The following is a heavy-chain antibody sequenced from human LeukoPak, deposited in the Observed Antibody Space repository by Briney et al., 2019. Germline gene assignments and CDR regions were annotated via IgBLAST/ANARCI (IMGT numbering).Heavy chain of an antibody. CDR2: INPSGGST. CDR3: ARAKPDCGGDCYSGEFDY. J-gene: IGHJ4*02. V-gene: IGHV1-46*01. D-gene: IGHD2-21*02. CDR1: GYTFTSYF. Sequence: ASVKVSCKASGYTFTSYFMHWVRQAPGQGLEWMGIINPSGGSTSYAQKFQGRVTMTRDTSTSTAYMELRSLRSDDTAVYYCARAKPDCGGDCYSGEFDYWGQGTLVTVSS.